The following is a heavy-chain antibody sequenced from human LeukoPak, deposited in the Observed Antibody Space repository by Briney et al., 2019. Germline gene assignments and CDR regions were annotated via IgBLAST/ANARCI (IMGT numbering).Heavy chain of an antibody. CDR2: IYYSGST. D-gene: IGHD3-22*01. CDR3: ARVTGDYFDSSGYHPYYFDY. J-gene: IGHJ4*02. CDR1: GGSISSYY. V-gene: IGHV4-59*01. Sequence: SETLSLTCTISGGSISSYYWSWIRQPPGKGLEWIGYIYYSGSTNYNPSLKSRVTISVDTSKNQFSLKLSSVTAADTAVYYCARVTGDYFDSSGYHPYYFDYWGQGTLVTVSS.